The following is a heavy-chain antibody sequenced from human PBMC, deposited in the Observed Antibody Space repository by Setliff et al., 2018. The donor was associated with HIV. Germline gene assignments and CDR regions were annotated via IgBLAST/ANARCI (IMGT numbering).Heavy chain of an antibody. CDR1: GYSFSKYG. D-gene: IGHD6-19*01. V-gene: IGHV1-18*01. J-gene: IGHJ3*01. Sequence: ASVKVSCKASGYSFSKYGIRWVRQAPGQGREWMGWISGFNGNTQYGQNFQGRVTMTIDTSTRTVYRELRSLRSDDTAVYYCGRVPYRSAWFSGGHNPFDVWGQGTMVTVSS. CDR2: ISGFNGNT. CDR3: GRVPYRSAWFSGGHNPFDV.